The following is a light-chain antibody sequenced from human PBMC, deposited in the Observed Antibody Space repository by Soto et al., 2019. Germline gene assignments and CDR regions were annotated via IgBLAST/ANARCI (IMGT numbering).Light chain of an antibody. CDR1: QSVSYTF. Sequence: EIVLTQSPGTLSLSPGERATLSCRASQSVSYTFLAWYQQKPGQAPRLLIHSAFTRATGIPDRFRGSGSGTDFTLTISTLEPEDFAVYYCQQYGSSPLTFGGGTKVEIK. V-gene: IGKV3-20*01. J-gene: IGKJ4*01. CDR3: QQYGSSPLT. CDR2: SAF.